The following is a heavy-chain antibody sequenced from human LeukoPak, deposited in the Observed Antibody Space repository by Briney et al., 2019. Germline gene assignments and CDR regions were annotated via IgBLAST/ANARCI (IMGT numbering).Heavy chain of an antibody. D-gene: IGHD3-10*01. J-gene: IGHJ5*02. Sequence: SETLSLTCAVYGGSFSGYYWSWISQPPGKGLEWIGEINHSGSTNYNPSLKSRVTISVDTSKNQFSLKLSSVTAADTAVYYCPRGPRYYYGSGSYYKQFDPWGQGTLVTVSS. CDR3: PRGPRYYYGSGSYYKQFDP. CDR1: GGSFSGYY. V-gene: IGHV4-34*01. CDR2: INHSGST.